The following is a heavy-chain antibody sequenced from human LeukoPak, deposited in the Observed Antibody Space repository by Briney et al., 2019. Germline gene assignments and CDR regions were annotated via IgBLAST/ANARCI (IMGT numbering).Heavy chain of an antibody. CDR1: GGSFSGYY. V-gene: IGHV4-34*01. CDR3: ARSAKDCSGGKCFHTGFDY. CDR2: INDSGDT. D-gene: IGHD2-15*01. J-gene: IGHJ4*02. Sequence: SETLSLTCAVYGGSFSGYYWSWIRQPPGKGLEWIADINDSGDTNCYPSLKSRVTISEDTSKNQFSLKLSSVTAADTAVYYCARSAKDCSGGKCFHTGFDYWGQGTLVTVSS.